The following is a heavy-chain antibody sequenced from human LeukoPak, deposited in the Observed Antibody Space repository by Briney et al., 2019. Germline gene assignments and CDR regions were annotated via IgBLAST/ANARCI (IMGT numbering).Heavy chain of an antibody. CDR1: GGSINSYY. CDR2: IYYSGST. CDR3: ARVTGYMTEDYFGY. D-gene: IGHD6-13*01. V-gene: IGHV4-59*01. Sequence: SETLSLTCTVSGGSINSYYWSWIRQPPGKGLEWIGYIYYSGSTNYNPSLKSRVTISVDTSKNQFSLRLSSVTAADTAVYYCARVTGYMTEDYFGYWGQGTLITVSS. J-gene: IGHJ4*02.